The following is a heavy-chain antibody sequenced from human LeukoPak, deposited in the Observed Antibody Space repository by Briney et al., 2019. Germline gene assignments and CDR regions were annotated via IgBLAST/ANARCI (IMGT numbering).Heavy chain of an antibody. Sequence: SETLSLTCTGSGGSISSYYWSWIRQPAGKGLEWIGRIYTSGSTDYNTSLNSRVTMSVDTSKNQFSLKLSSVTAADTAVYYCARDSSGYYPFDYWGHGTLVSVSS. V-gene: IGHV4-4*07. CDR1: GGSISSYY. CDR2: IYTSGST. CDR3: ARDSSGYYPFDY. J-gene: IGHJ4*01. D-gene: IGHD3-22*01.